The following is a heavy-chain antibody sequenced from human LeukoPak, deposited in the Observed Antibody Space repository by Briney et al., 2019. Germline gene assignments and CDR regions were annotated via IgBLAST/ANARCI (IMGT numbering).Heavy chain of an antibody. V-gene: IGHV4-34*01. CDR2: INHSGST. Sequence: SETLSLTCAVYGRSFSGYYWSWIRQPPGKGLGWIGEINHSGSTNYNPSLKSRVTISVDTSKNQFSLKLSSVTAADAAVYCCAREREDIVVVPAAIRRDWFDPWGQGTLVTVSS. CDR3: AREREDIVVVPAAIRRDWFDP. J-gene: IGHJ5*02. D-gene: IGHD2-2*02. CDR1: GRSFSGYY.